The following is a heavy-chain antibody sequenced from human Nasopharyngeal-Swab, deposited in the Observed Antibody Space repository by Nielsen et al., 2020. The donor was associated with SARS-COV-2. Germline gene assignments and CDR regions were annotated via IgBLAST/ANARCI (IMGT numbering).Heavy chain of an antibody. Sequence: GSLRLSCTVSGGSISSSSYYWGWIRQPPGKGLEWIGSIYYSGSTYYNPSLKSRVTISVDTSKNQFSLKLSSVTAADTAVYYCARDLVEYDSSGYYYAPPRGFGYWGQGTLVTVSS. V-gene: IGHV4-39*07. CDR2: IYYSGST. CDR1: GGSISSSSYY. D-gene: IGHD3-22*01. J-gene: IGHJ4*02. CDR3: ARDLVEYDSSGYYYAPPRGFGY.